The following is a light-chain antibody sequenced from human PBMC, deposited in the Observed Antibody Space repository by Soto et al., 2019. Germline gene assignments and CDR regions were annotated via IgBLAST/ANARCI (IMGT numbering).Light chain of an antibody. J-gene: IGLJ2*01. CDR1: SSNIGAGYD. CDR3: QSYDSSLSGSI. Sequence: QSVLTQPPSVSGAPGQRGTISCTGSSSNIGAGYDVHWYQQLPGTAPKLLIYGNSNRPSGVPDQFSGSKSGNSASLATTGLQAEDEADYYCQSYDSSLSGSIFGGGTKLTVL. CDR2: GNS. V-gene: IGLV1-40*01.